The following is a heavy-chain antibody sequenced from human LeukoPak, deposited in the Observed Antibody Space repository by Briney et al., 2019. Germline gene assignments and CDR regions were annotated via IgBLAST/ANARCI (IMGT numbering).Heavy chain of an antibody. J-gene: IGHJ3*02. CDR3: ARHLGLRMPGFEDAFDI. CDR1: GGSISSSNW. D-gene: IGHD3-16*01. Sequence: SGTLSLTCAVSGGSISSSNWWSWVRQPPGKGLEWIGEIYHSGSTNYNPSLKSRVTISVDTSKNQFSPKLSSVTAADTAVYYCARHLGLRMPGFEDAFDIWGQGTMVTVSS. CDR2: IYHSGST. V-gene: IGHV4-4*02.